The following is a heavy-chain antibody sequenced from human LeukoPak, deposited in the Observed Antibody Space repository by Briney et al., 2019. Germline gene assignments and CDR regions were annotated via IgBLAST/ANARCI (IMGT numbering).Heavy chain of an antibody. CDR3: ARETYDSSGSFDY. V-gene: IGHV4-59*12. J-gene: IGHJ4*02. CDR2: IYYSGST. D-gene: IGHD3-22*01. CDR1: GGSISSYY. Sequence: KPSETLSLTCTVSGGSISSYYWSWIRQPPGKGLEWIGYIYYSGSTNYNPSLKSRVTISVDTSKNQFSLKLSSVTAADTAVYYCARETYDSSGSFDYWGQGTLVTVSS.